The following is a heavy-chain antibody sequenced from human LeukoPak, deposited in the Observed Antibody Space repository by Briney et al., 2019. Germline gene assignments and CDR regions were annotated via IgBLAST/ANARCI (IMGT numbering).Heavy chain of an antibody. V-gene: IGHV3-66*01. CDR3: AREMYYYGSGSYNPFDY. CDR1: GFTVSSNY. D-gene: IGHD3-10*01. J-gene: IGHJ4*02. Sequence: GGSLILSCAASGFTVSSNYMSWVRQAPGKGLEWVSVIYSGGSKYYADSVKGRFTISRDNSKNTLYLQMNSLRAEDTAVYYCAREMYYYGSGSYNPFDYWGQGTLVTVSS. CDR2: IYSGGSK.